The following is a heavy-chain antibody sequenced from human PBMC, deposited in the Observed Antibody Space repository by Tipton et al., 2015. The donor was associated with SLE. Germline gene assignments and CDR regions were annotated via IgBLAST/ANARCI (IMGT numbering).Heavy chain of an antibody. CDR3: ARRIQETRYSLDNWFDP. CDR2: IYHSGRT. CDR1: GYSITSGYY. D-gene: IGHD2/OR15-2a*01. V-gene: IGHV4-38-2*02. Sequence: TLSLTCTISGYSITSGYYWGWIRQSPGKGLEWIGSIYHSGRTQHNPSLKSRVTMSVDTSKNQFSLKLSSVTAADTALYYCARRIQETRYSLDNWFDPWGRGTLVTVSS. J-gene: IGHJ5*02.